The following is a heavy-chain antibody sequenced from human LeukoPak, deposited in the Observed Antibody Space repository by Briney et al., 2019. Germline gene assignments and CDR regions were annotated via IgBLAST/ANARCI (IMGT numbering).Heavy chain of an antibody. D-gene: IGHD3-10*01. CDR2: ISYDGSNK. Sequence: GGSLRLSCAASGFTFSSYGMHWVRQAPGKGLEWVAAISYDGSNKYYVDSVKGRFTISRDNSKNVLYLQTNSLRAEDTAVYYCEKNEHLWFGVFDAFDIWGQGTMVTVSS. J-gene: IGHJ3*02. V-gene: IGHV3-30*18. CDR1: GFTFSSYG. CDR3: EKNEHLWFGVFDAFDI.